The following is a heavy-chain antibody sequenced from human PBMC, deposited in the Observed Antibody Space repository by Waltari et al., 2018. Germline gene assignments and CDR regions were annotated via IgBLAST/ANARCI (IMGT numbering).Heavy chain of an antibody. CDR1: GYSISSGYY. D-gene: IGHD1-26*01. V-gene: IGHV4-38-2*02. CDR3: ARVHSGSHGWFDP. Sequence: QVQLQESGPGLVKPSETLSLTCTVSGYSISSGYYWGWIRQPPGKGLEWIGGIYHSGSTYHNPSLKSRVTISVDTSKNQFSLKLSSVTAADTAVYYCARVHSGSHGWFDPWGQGTLVTVSS. J-gene: IGHJ5*02. CDR2: IYHSGST.